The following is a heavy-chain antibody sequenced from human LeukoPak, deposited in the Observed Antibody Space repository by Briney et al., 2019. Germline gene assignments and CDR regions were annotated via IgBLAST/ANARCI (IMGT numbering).Heavy chain of an antibody. CDR2: IYGNDDK. J-gene: IGHJ1*01. D-gene: IGHD2-2*01. CDR3: VHDIPGGEGFQH. CDR1: GFSLSTSGVG. Sequence: SGPTLVKPTQTLTLTCTFSGFSLSTSGVGVGWNRQPPGKALEWLALIYGNDDKRYSPSLKSRLTVTKDTSKNQVVLTMTNMDPVDTATYYCVHDIPGGEGFQHWGQGTLVTVSS. V-gene: IGHV2-5*01.